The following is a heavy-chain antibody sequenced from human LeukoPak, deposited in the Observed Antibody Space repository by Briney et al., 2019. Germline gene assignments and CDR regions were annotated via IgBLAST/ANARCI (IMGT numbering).Heavy chain of an antibody. CDR2: IYPSDSDT. Sequence: GESLKISCKGSGYSFTNYWIAWVRQMPGKGLEWMGIIYPSDSDTRYNPSFQGQVTISADKSISTAYLQWSSLKASDTAMYYCARRADLTSSDYWGQGTLVTVSS. CDR1: GYSFTNYW. V-gene: IGHV5-51*01. J-gene: IGHJ4*02. CDR3: ARRADLTSSDY. D-gene: IGHD6-6*01.